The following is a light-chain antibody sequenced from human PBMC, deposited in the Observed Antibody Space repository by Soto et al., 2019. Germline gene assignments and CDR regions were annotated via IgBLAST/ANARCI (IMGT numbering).Light chain of an antibody. J-gene: IGKJ1*01. Sequence: EIVLTQSPGTLSLSTGERATLSCRASQSVSSNYLAWFQQKPGQAPRLLIYAASSRATGIPDRFSGSGSGTDFTLTISRLEPEDFAVYYCQQYGSSPQTFGQGTKVDIK. CDR3: QQYGSSPQT. CDR2: AAS. CDR1: QSVSSNY. V-gene: IGKV3-20*01.